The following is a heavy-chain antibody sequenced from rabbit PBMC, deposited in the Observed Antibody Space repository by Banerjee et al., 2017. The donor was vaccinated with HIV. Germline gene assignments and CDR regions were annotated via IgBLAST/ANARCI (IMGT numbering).Heavy chain of an antibody. CDR2: IYTGSSGST. D-gene: IGHD8-1*01. Sequence: QEQLVEYGGDLVQPEGSLTLTCKASGLDFSSNYWICWVRQAPGKGLEWIACIYTGSSGSTYCANWAKGRFTITRSTSLNTVTLQLNSLTAADTATYFCARDPGSSYYTVGYYFNLWGQGTLVTVS. J-gene: IGHJ4*01. CDR3: ARDPGSSYYTVGYYFNL. CDR1: GLDFSSNYW. V-gene: IGHV1S45*01.